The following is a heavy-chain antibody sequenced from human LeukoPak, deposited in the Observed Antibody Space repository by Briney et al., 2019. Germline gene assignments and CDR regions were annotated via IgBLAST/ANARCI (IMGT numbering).Heavy chain of an antibody. J-gene: IGHJ4*02. D-gene: IGHD3-22*01. CDR1: GFTFSSYG. Sequence: GRSLRLSCAASGFTFSSYGMHWVRQAPGKGLEWVSAISGSGGSTYYADSVKGRFTISRDNSKNTLYLQMNSLRAEDTAVYYCAKDLYYYDSSGYLDYWGQGTLVTVSS. CDR3: AKDLYYYDSSGYLDY. CDR2: ISGSGGST. V-gene: IGHV3-23*01.